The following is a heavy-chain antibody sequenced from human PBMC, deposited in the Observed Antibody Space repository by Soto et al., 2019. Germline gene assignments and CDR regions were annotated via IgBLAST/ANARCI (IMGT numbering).Heavy chain of an antibody. CDR2: IIPILGIA. Sequence: QVQLVQSGAEVKKPGSSVKVSCKASGGTFSSYTISWVRQAPGQGLEWMGRIIPILGIANYAQNFQGRVTITADKSTSTAYMELSSLRSEDTAVYYCARLVDTADFDYWGQGTLVTVSS. J-gene: IGHJ4*02. CDR1: GGTFSSYT. CDR3: ARLVDTADFDY. V-gene: IGHV1-69*02. D-gene: IGHD5-18*01.